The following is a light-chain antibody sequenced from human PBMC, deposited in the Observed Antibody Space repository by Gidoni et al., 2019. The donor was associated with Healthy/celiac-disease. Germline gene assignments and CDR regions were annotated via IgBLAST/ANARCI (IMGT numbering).Light chain of an antibody. V-gene: IGKV4-1*01. CDR3: QQYYSTPPSYT. CDR1: QSVLYSSNNKNY. Sequence: DIVMTQSPDSLAVSLGERATINCKSSQSVLYSSNNKNYLAWYQQKPGQPPKLPIYWASTRESGVPDRFSGSGSGTDFTLTISSLQAEDVAVYYCQQYYSTPPSYTFGQGTKLEIK. CDR2: WAS. J-gene: IGKJ2*01.